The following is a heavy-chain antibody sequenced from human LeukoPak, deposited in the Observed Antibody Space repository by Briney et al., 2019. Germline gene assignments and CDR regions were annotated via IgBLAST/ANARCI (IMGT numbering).Heavy chain of an antibody. V-gene: IGHV3-30*02. CDR3: ATMQWLEGVDWFDP. CDR1: GFTFSSYW. D-gene: IGHD6-19*01. CDR2: IRYDESNK. Sequence: GGSLRLSCAASGFTFSSYWMHWVRQAPGKGLEWVAFIRYDESNKFYADSVKGRFTISRDNSKNILFLQMNGLRAEDTAVYYCATMQWLEGVDWFDPWGQGTLVTVSS. J-gene: IGHJ5*02.